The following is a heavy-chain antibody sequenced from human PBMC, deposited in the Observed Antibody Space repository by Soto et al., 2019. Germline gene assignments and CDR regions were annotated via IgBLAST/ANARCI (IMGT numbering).Heavy chain of an antibody. CDR1: GFTFSDTL. J-gene: IGHJ3*01. CDR3: ARDIVSVGPRVNDAFDV. CDR2: INPANGNT. V-gene: IGHV1-3*01. D-gene: IGHD1-26*01. Sequence: QVQLVQSGAEMKKPGASVNISCQASGFTFSDTLINWVRQGPGQGLEWMGWINPANGNTRYSESFQGRVTISSLSSASTAYVALSDLTSEDTAVYYCARDIVSVGPRVNDAFDVWGQGTMIIVSS.